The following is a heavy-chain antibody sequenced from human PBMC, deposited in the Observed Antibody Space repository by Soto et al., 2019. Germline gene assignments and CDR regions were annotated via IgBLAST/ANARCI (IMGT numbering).Heavy chain of an antibody. CDR1: GFTFSDYY. CDR2: ISSSGSTI. Sequence: GGSLRLSCAASGFTFSDYYMSWIRQAPGKGLEWVSYISSSGSTIYYADSVKGRFTISRDNAKNSLYLQMNSLRAEDTAVYYCAGETRRDAFDIWGQGTMVTLSS. J-gene: IGHJ3*02. V-gene: IGHV3-11*01. CDR3: AGETRRDAFDI.